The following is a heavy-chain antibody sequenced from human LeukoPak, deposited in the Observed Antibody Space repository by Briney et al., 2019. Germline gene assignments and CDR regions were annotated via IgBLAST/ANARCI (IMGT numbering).Heavy chain of an antibody. CDR1: GYTFTSYW. D-gene: IGHD1-26*01. J-gene: IGHJ4*02. V-gene: IGHV5-51*01. Sequence: KSGESLKISCKGSGYTFTSYWIGWVRQMPGKGLEWMGIVYPGDSDTRYSPSFQGQVTFSADKSISTAYLQWSSLKASDTAMYYCARRWVVGATRSYYFDYWGQGTLVTVSS. CDR2: VYPGDSDT. CDR3: ARRWVVGATRSYYFDY.